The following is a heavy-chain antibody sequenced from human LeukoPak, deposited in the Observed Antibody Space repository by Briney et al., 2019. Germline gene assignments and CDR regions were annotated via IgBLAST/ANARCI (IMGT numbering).Heavy chain of an antibody. D-gene: IGHD3-3*01. V-gene: IGHV3-30*02. CDR1: GFTFSSYG. J-gene: IGHJ3*02. Sequence: GGSLRLSCAASGFTFSSYGMHWVRQAPGKGLEWVAFIRYDGSNKYYADSVKGRFTISRDNSKNTLYLQMNSLRAEDTAVYYCAKDRDFWSGYLVAFDIWGQGTMVTVSS. CDR2: IRYDGSNK. CDR3: AKDRDFWSGYLVAFDI.